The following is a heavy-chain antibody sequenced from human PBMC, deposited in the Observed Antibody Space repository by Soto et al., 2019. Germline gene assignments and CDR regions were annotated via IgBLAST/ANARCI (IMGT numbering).Heavy chain of an antibody. Sequence: GGSLRLSCAASGIIFSDYMSWVRQAPGKGLEWLSYISGSGRTIYSADSVKGRFTISRDNATNSLHLQMNNLRAPAMARYYFDYWGQGTLVTVSS. V-gene: IGHV3-11*04. J-gene: IGHJ4*02. CDR3: DY. CDR2: ISGSGRTI. CDR1: GIIFSDY.